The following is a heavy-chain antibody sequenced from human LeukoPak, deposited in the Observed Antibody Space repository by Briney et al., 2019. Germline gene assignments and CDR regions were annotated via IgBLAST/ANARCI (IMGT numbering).Heavy chain of an antibody. J-gene: IGHJ4*02. D-gene: IGHD2-8*02. Sequence: GVSLRLSCAASGFTFSSYAMHWVRQLPGKGLEYVSAISSSGGSTYYANSVKGRFTISRDNSKNTLYLQMGSLRTEDMAIYYCARGPDVVLVSHWSFFDYWGQGTLVTVSS. CDR1: GFTFSSYA. CDR3: ARGPDVVLVSHWSFFDY. CDR2: ISSSGGST. V-gene: IGHV3-64*01.